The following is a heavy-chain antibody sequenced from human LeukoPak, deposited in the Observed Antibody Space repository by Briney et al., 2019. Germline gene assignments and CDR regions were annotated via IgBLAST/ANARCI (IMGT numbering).Heavy chain of an antibody. D-gene: IGHD1-7*01. V-gene: IGHV3-23*01. CDR3: AKATTGPNSPFDY. Sequence: GGSLRLSCAASGFTLSSYAMSWVRQAPGRGLEWVSGIGGSGGSTYYADSVKGRFTISRDNFKNTLYLQMNSLRAEDTAVYYCAKATTGPNSPFDYWGQGTLVTVSS. CDR2: IGGSGGST. J-gene: IGHJ4*02. CDR1: GFTLSSYA.